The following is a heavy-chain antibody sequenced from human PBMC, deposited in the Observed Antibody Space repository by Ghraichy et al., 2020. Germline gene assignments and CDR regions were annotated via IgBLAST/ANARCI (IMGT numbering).Heavy chain of an antibody. CDR3: ARGPYYYDSSDAFDI. V-gene: IGHV4-34*01. CDR1: GGSFSGYY. D-gene: IGHD3-22*01. J-gene: IGHJ3*02. Sequence: SQTLSLTCAVYGGSFSGYYWSWIRQPPGKGLEWIGEINHSGSTNYNPSLKSRVTISVDTSKNQFSLKLSSVTAADTAVYYCARGPYYYDSSDAFDIWGQGTMVTVSS. CDR2: INHSGST.